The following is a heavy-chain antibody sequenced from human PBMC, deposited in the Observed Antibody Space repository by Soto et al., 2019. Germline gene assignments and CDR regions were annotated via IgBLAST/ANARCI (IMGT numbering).Heavy chain of an antibody. CDR1: GFTFRNYA. V-gene: IGHV3-23*01. D-gene: IGHD3-22*01. J-gene: IGHJ4*02. CDR3: AKLPPRDDSSGHYGDC. CDR2: ISGSGGST. Sequence: GGSLRLSCAASGFTFRNYAVSWVRQAPGKGLEWVSTISGSGGSTYYADSVKGRFTISRDNSKNTLYLQMKSLRVDDTAVYYCAKLPPRDDSSGHYGDCWGQGTLVTVSS.